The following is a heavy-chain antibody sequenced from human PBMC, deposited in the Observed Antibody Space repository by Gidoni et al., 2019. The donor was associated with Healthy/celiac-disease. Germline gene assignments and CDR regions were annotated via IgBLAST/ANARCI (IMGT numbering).Heavy chain of an antibody. V-gene: IGHV3-30*18. CDR2: ISYDGSNK. CDR3: AKMSGSYDAFDI. Sequence: QVQLVESGGGVVQPGRSLRLSCAASGFTFSSYGMHWVRQAPGKGLEWVAVISYDGSNKYYADSVKGRFTISRDNSKNTLYLQMNSLRAEDTAVYYCAKMSGSYDAFDIWGQGTMVTVSS. D-gene: IGHD1-26*01. J-gene: IGHJ3*02. CDR1: GFTFSSYG.